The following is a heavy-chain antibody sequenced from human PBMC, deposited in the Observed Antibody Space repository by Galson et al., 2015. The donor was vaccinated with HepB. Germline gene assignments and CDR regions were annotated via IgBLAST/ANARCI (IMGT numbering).Heavy chain of an antibody. CDR2: ILHDAHNR. CDR3: ARRAGASGGFSFDY. CDR1: GFPFSNYA. J-gene: IGHJ4*02. Sequence: ASGFPFSNYAMHWVRQTPGKGLEWMTVILHDAHNRYYADSVEGRFTVSRDNSKNTVYLQMNSLRPEDTAMYYCARRAGASGGFSFDYWGQGSLVTVSS. V-gene: IGHV3-30*04. D-gene: IGHD3-10*01.